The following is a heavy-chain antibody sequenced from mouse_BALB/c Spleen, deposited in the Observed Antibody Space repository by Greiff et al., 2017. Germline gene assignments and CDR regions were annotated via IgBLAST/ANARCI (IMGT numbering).Heavy chain of an antibody. D-gene: IGHD1-1*01. Sequence: EVKLMESGGGLVKPGGSLKLSCAASGFTFSSYAMSWVRQTPEKRLEWVASISSGGSTYYPDSVKGRFTISRDNARNILYLQMSSLRSEDTAMYYCARESRITTVVGAMDYWGQGTSVTVSS. CDR1: GFTFSSYA. J-gene: IGHJ4*01. CDR3: ARESRITTVVGAMDY. CDR2: ISSGGST. V-gene: IGHV5-6-5*01.